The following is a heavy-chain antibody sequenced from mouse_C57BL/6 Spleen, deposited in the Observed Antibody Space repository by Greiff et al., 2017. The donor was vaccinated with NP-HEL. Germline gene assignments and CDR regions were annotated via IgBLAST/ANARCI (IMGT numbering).Heavy chain of an antibody. V-gene: IGHV1-18*01. CDR3: ARRVYGSSYDYYAMDY. CDR1: GYTFTDYN. Sequence: VQLQQSGPELVKPGASVKIPCKASGYTFTDYNMDWVKQSHGKSLEWIGDINPNNGGTIYNQKFKGKATLTVDKSSSTAYMELRSLTSEDTAVYYCARRVYGSSYDYYAMDYWGQGTSVTVSS. CDR2: INPNNGGT. D-gene: IGHD1-1*01. J-gene: IGHJ4*01.